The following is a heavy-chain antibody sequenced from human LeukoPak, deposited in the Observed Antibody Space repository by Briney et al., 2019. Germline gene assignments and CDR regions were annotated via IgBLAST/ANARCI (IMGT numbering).Heavy chain of an antibody. Sequence: PGGSLRLSCAASGFILSNYDVTWVRQTPGKGLEYVSSIGSGGYTFSAGSVRGRFSIYRDDSHNTVYLQMNSLRAEDTAIYFCAKKLPTVSAYFDLWGQGALVTVPS. CDR1: GFILSNYD. CDR2: IGSGGYT. CDR3: AKKLPTVSAYFDL. V-gene: IGHV3-23*01. D-gene: IGHD2/OR15-2a*01. J-gene: IGHJ4*02.